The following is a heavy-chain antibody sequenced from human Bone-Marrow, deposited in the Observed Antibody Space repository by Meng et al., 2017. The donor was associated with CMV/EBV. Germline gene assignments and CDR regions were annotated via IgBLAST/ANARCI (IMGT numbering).Heavy chain of an antibody. Sequence: SCAASGFTFSNYAMSWVRQAPGKGLEWVAVISYDGSNKYYADSVKGRFTISRDNSKNTLYLQMNSLRAEDTAVYYCARDSSYYYDSSGYYFGGYFDYWGQGTLVTVSS. J-gene: IGHJ4*02. D-gene: IGHD3-22*01. CDR1: GFTFSNYA. CDR2: ISYDGSNK. V-gene: IGHV3-30-3*01. CDR3: ARDSSYYYDSSGYYFGGYFDY.